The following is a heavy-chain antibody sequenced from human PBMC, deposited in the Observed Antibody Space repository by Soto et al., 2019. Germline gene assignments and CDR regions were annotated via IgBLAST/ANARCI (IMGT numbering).Heavy chain of an antibody. CDR1: GFTFSDSW. D-gene: IGHD2-2*01. Sequence: PGGSLRVSCAASGFTFSDSWMDWVRQAPGKGPEWVANIKEDGSQKDYVDSVKGRFTISRDNAKNSLYLQMNSLRAEDTAVYYCVRDRGYYAHDYYYNAMYVWGQGTTVTVSS. CDR2: IKEDGSQK. J-gene: IGHJ6*02. V-gene: IGHV3-7*01. CDR3: VRDRGYYAHDYYYNAMYV.